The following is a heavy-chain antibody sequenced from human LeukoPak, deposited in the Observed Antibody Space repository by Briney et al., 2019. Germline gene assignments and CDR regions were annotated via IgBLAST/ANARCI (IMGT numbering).Heavy chain of an antibody. J-gene: IGHJ4*02. CDR1: GFSFSAYW. CDR2: INPAGSET. D-gene: IGHD6-13*01. V-gene: IGHV3-7*01. CDR3: AREWQGGIAAAGTRIEGDY. Sequence: GGSLRLSCAASGFSFSAYWMTWVRQAPGTGLEWVANINPAGSETYYVDPVKGRFSISRDNAKNLVYLQMNSLRAEDTAVYYCAREWQGGIAAAGTRIEGDYWGQGTLVAVSS.